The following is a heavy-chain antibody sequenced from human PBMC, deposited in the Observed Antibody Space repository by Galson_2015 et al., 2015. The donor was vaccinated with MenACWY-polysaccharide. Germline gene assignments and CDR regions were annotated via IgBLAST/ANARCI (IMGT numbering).Heavy chain of an antibody. J-gene: IGHJ4*02. CDR3: ARVEKYSGSFYILY. Sequence: ETLSLTCAVSDYSIRRGYFWGWIRQPPGKGLEWIASIFHSGTTYYNPSLKSRVTISVDTSKNQFSLKLSSVTAADTAVYYCARVEKYSGSFYILYWGQGTLVTVSS. CDR1: DYSIRRGYF. D-gene: IGHD1-26*01. CDR2: IFHSGTT. V-gene: IGHV4-38-2*01.